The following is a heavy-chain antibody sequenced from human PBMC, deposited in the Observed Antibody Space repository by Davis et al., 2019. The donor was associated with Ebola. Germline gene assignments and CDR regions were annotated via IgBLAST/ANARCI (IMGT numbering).Heavy chain of an antibody. V-gene: IGHV1-45*02. CDR2: ITPFNGNT. CDR3: ASAGVVPYYYYGMDV. Sequence: SVKVSCKASGYTFTYRYLHWVRQAPGQALEWMGWITPFNGNTNYAQKFQDRVTITRDRSMSTAYMELSSLRSEDTAMYYCASAGVVPYYYYGMDVWGQGTTVIVSS. J-gene: IGHJ6*02. CDR1: GYTFTYRY. D-gene: IGHD2-15*01.